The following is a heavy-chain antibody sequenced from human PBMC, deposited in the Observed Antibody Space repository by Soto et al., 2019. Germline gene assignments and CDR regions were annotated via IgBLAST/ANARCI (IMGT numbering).Heavy chain of an antibody. CDR1: GGSISSGGYY. J-gene: IGHJ3*02. D-gene: IGHD6-13*01. Sequence: QVQLQESGPGLAKPSQTLSLTCTVSGGSISSGGYYWSWIRQHPGKGLEWIGYIYYSGSTYYNPSLKSRVTISVDTSKNQFSLKLSSVTAADTAVYYCARDKGEFRGAATDAFDIWGQGTMVTVSS. CDR3: ARDKGEFRGAATDAFDI. CDR2: IYYSGST. V-gene: IGHV4-31*03.